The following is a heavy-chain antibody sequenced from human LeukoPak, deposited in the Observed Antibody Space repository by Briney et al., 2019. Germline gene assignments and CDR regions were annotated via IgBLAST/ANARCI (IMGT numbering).Heavy chain of an antibody. CDR2: IYYSGST. D-gene: IGHD2-2*01. Sequence: SETLSLTCTVSGGSISSYYWSWIRQPPGKGLEWIGYIYYSGSTNYNPSLKSRVTISVDTSKNQFSLKLSSVAAADTAVYYCARGGYANSYGYWGQGTLVTVSS. CDR1: GGSISSYY. CDR3: ARGGYANSYGY. V-gene: IGHV4-59*01. J-gene: IGHJ4*02.